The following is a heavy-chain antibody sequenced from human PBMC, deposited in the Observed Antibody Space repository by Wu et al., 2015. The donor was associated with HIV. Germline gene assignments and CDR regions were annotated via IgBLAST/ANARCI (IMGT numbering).Heavy chain of an antibody. CDR1: GGTFSSYA. CDR3: ARDLRTTIFGVSERGDAFDI. CDR2: IIPIFGTT. D-gene: IGHD3-3*01. J-gene: IGHJ3*02. V-gene: IGHV1-69*12. Sequence: QVQLVQSGAEVKKPGSSVKVSCKASGGTFSSYAISWVRQAPGQGLEWMGGIIPIFGTTNFAQKFQGRVTITADESTSTAYMELSSLRSEDTAVYYCARDLRTTIFGVSERGDAFDIWAKGXWSPGLF.